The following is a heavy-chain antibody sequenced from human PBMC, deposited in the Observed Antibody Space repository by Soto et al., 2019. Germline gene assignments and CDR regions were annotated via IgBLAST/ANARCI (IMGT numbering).Heavy chain of an antibody. D-gene: IGHD6-13*01. CDR3: ASLERNYIAAAGTGWFDP. Sequence: SETLSLTCTVSGGSISSYYWSWIRQPPGKGLEWIGYIYYSGSTNYNPSLKSRVTISVDTSKNQFSLKLSSVTAADTAVYYCASLERNYIAAAGTGWFDPWGQGTLVTVSS. CDR1: GGSISSYY. J-gene: IGHJ5*02. V-gene: IGHV4-59*01. CDR2: IYYSGST.